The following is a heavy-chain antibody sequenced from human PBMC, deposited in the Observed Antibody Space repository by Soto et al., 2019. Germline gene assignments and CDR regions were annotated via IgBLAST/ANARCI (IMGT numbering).Heavy chain of an antibody. J-gene: IGHJ4*02. D-gene: IGHD6-19*01. Sequence: ASVKVSCKASGYTFTSYAMHWVRQAPGQRLEWMGWINAGNGNTKYSQKFQGRVTITRDTSASTAYMELSSLRSEDTAVYYCASVHRGWYWLDYWGQGTLVNVSS. CDR3: ASVHRGWYWLDY. CDR2: INAGNGNT. CDR1: GYTFTSYA. V-gene: IGHV1-3*01.